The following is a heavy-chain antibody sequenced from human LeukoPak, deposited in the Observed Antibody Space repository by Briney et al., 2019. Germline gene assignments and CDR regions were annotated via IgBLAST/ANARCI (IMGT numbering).Heavy chain of an antibody. CDR3: ARDKRDAFDI. CDR1: GFTVSSNY. CDR2: ISSSGSTI. V-gene: IGHV3-11*04. J-gene: IGHJ3*02. Sequence: PGGSLRLSCAASGFTVSSNYMSWVRQAPGKGLEWVSYISSSGSTIYYADSVKGRFTISRDNAKNSLYLQMNSLRAEDTAVYYCARDKRDAFDIWGQGTMVTVSS.